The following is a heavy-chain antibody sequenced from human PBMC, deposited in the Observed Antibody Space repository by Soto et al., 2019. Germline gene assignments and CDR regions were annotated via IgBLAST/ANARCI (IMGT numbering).Heavy chain of an antibody. CDR3: AIERIAAPDYYYGMDV. D-gene: IGHD6-13*01. Sequence: QVQLVQSGAEVKKPGSSVKVSCKASGGTFSSYAISWVRQAPGQGLEWMGGIIPIFGTANYAQKFQGRVTITADKSTSTAYRELSSLRSEDTAVYYCAIERIAAPDYYYGMDVWGQGTTVTVSS. J-gene: IGHJ6*02. CDR1: GGTFSSYA. CDR2: IIPIFGTA. V-gene: IGHV1-69*06.